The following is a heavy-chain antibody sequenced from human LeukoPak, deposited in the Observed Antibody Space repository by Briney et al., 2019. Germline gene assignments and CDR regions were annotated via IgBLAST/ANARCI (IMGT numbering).Heavy chain of an antibody. CDR1: GFTFPNAW. CDR2: IKSKGNGGTI. CDR3: TTDPGTGVRGY. V-gene: IGHV3-15*01. Sequence: GGSLRLSCAASGFTFPNAWVNWVRQAPGKGLEWVGHIKSKGNGGTIDYAAPVKGRFTIPGDDSKNTVYLQMNSQEIEDTAVYFCTTDPGTGVRGYWGQGTLVTVSS. D-gene: IGHD3-10*01. J-gene: IGHJ4*02.